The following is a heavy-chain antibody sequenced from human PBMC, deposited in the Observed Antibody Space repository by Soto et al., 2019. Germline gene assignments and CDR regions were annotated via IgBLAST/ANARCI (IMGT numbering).Heavy chain of an antibody. Sequence: GGSLRLSCAASGFTFSSYGMHWVRQAPGKGLEWVAVISYDGSNKYYADSVKGRFTISRDNSKNTLYLQMNSMRAEDTAVYYCAKESSRAARPPNWLDPWGQGTLVTVSS. CDR2: ISYDGSNK. J-gene: IGHJ5*02. CDR1: GFTFSSYG. D-gene: IGHD6-6*01. CDR3: AKESSRAARPPNWLDP. V-gene: IGHV3-30*18.